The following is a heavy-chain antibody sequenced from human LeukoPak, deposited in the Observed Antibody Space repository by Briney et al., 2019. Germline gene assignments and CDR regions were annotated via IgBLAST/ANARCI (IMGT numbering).Heavy chain of an antibody. CDR1: GGSISSNNW. CDR3: ARQLADAFDI. J-gene: IGHJ3*02. V-gene: IGHV4-4*02. CDR2: IYYSGST. Sequence: SETLSLTCAVSGGSISSNNWWGWVRQPPGKGLEWIGYIYYSGSTNYNPSLKSRVTISVDTSKNQFSLKLSSVTAADTAVYYCARQLADAFDIWGQGTMVTVSS. D-gene: IGHD6-13*01.